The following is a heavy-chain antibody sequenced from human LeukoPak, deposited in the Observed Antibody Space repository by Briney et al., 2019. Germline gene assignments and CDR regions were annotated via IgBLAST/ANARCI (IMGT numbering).Heavy chain of an antibody. CDR1: GGSISSSSSYY. J-gene: IGHJ4*02. V-gene: IGHV4-39*01. CDR2: INYSGST. CDR3: ARHPGMDY. Sequence: SETLSLTCTVSGGSISSSSSYYWGWIRQPPGKGLEWIGSINYSGSTFYNPSLKSRVAISVDTPKNHFSLSLSSVTAADTAVYYCARHPGMDYWGQGTLVTVSS.